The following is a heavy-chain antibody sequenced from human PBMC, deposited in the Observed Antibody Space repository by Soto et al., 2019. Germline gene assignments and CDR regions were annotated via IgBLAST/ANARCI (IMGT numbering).Heavy chain of an antibody. CDR1: GFSFSNHA. J-gene: IGHJ4*02. D-gene: IGHD2-2*01. V-gene: IGHV3-30*18. Sequence: GGSLRLSCAGSGFSFSNHAMHWVRQAQGKGLEWVAVISYDGSNNYYADSVKGRFTISRDNSKNTLYLQMTSLRLEDTAMYYCAKGIQGYCSSTRCPLFDYWGQGTLVTVSS. CDR2: ISYDGSNN. CDR3: AKGIQGYCSSTRCPLFDY.